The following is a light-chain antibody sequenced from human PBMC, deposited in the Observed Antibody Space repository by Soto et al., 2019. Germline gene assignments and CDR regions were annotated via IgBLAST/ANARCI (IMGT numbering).Light chain of an antibody. CDR2: DVS. CDR3: QQRSNWPPT. J-gene: IGKJ4*01. Sequence: DTELIHSPATLSLSPGERATLSCRASHTVANFLAWYQHKAGQAPRLLIYDVSNRATGIPARFSGSGSGTDFTLTISSLEPDDFALYYCQQRSNWPPTFGGGTNVEIK. CDR1: HTVANF. V-gene: IGKV3-11*01.